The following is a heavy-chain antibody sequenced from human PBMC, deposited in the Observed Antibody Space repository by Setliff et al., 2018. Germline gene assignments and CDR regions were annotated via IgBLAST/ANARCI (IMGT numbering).Heavy chain of an antibody. J-gene: IGHJ4*02. CDR3: ASERESASRQTYFDS. CDR1: GGSISSGDYY. Sequence: SETLSLTCTVSGGSISSGDYYWSWIRQPPGKGLEWIGYTYYSGSTYYNPSLKSRVTISVDTSKNQFSLKLSSVTAADTAVYYCASERESASRQTYFDSWGQGTLVPVSS. V-gene: IGHV4-30-4*08. CDR2: TYYSGST. D-gene: IGHD2-15*01.